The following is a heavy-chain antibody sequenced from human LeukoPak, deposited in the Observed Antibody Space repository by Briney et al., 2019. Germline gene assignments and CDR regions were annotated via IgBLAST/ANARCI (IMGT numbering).Heavy chain of an antibody. D-gene: IGHD3-22*01. CDR2: TKNNYPSYTT. Sequence: GGSLRLSCVASGFILRAHDMHWVRQAPGKGLEWIGFTKNNYPSYTTHYAASVKGRFTISRDDSQNSVYLQMDSLKIEDTAVYYCGGGYYWDSWGQGSLVTVSS. V-gene: IGHV3-72*01. CDR1: GFILRAHD. CDR3: GGGYYWDS. J-gene: IGHJ5*01.